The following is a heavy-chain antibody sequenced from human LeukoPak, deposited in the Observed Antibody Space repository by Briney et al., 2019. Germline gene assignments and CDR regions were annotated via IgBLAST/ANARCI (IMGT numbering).Heavy chain of an antibody. V-gene: IGHV3-7*03. CDR1: GFTFSTYY. CDR2: ISPDGSVK. D-gene: IGHD5-24*01. CDR3: AKDLDGPWYFVY. J-gene: IGHJ4*02. Sequence: GGSLRLSCAASGFTFSTYYMSWVRQAPGKGLEWVANISPDGSVKYYVASVKGRFTISRDNSKNTLYLQMNSLRAEDTAVYYCAKDLDGPWYFVYWGQGTLVTVSS.